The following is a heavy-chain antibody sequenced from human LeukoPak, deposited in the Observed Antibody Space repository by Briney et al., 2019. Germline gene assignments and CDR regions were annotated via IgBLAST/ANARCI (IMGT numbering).Heavy chain of an antibody. CDR2: VTSNGFIT. V-gene: IGHV3-23*01. CDR3: VRGRLYPNDLFDV. D-gene: IGHD4/OR15-4a*01. J-gene: IGHJ3*01. Sequence: GGSLRLSCVASGFTFSNYAMGWVRQAPGKGLEWVSTVTSNGFITWYPESMKGRFTISRDNSKNTVYLQMFSLRAEDTAVFYCVRGRLYPNDLFDVWGQGTMVTVSS. CDR1: GFTFSNYA.